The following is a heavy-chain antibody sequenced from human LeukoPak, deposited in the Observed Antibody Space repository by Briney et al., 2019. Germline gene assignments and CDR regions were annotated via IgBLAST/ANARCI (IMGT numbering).Heavy chain of an antibody. CDR2: IIPILGKA. CDR3: ARETRRGAMVIDY. D-gene: IGHD5-18*01. CDR1: GGTFSIYA. V-gene: IGHV1-69*04. Sequence: ASVTVSCKASGGTFSIYAISWVRQAPGQGLEWMGRIIPILGKANYAQKFQGRVTITADKSTSTAYMELSSLRSEDTAVYYCARETRRGAMVIDYWGQGTLVTVSS. J-gene: IGHJ4*02.